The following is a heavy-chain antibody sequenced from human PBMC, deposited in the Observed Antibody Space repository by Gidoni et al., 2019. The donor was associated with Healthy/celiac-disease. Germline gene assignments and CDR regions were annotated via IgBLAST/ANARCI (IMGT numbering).Heavy chain of an antibody. Sequence: QVQLQESGPGLVKPSQTLSLTCTVSGGSISSGDYYWRWIRQPPGKGLEWIGYIYYSGSTYYNPSLKSRVTISVDTSKNQFSLKLSSVTAADTAVYYCARSHFRKGDGYYFDYWGQGTLVTVSS. D-gene: IGHD3-3*02. CDR3: ARSHFRKGDGYYFDY. CDR2: IYYSGST. J-gene: IGHJ4*02. CDR1: GGSISSGDYY. V-gene: IGHV4-30-4*01.